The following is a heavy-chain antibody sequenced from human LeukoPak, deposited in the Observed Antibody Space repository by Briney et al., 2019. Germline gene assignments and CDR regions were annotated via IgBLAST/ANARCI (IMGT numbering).Heavy chain of an antibody. CDR1: GFTFTTQN. D-gene: IGHD3-10*01. J-gene: IGHJ4*02. Sequence: GRSLRLSCAVSGFTFTTQNMNWVTQAPRKWLEWLSYISITRDTIYYAASVTDRFTLSRDNPKNSLDLQMNSLRYDHTAVYYCARTSVRGLHFEFWGQGALVTVSS. CDR2: ISITRDTI. CDR3: ARTSVRGLHFEF. V-gene: IGHV3-48*02.